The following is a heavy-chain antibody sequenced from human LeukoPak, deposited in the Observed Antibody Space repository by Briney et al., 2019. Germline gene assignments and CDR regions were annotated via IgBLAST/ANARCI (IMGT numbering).Heavy chain of an antibody. CDR3: ARVARGYSYGYEDY. V-gene: IGHV1-18*01. Sequence: ASMSVSRKASGYTFTSNGMSWVRQAPGQGLEWMGWISAYSGHTNYARDLQGRVTMTTDTAARTAYMELRSLRSDDTAMYYCARVARGYSYGYEDYWGKGTLVTVSS. D-gene: IGHD5-18*01. CDR1: GYTFTSNG. CDR2: ISAYSGHT. J-gene: IGHJ4*01.